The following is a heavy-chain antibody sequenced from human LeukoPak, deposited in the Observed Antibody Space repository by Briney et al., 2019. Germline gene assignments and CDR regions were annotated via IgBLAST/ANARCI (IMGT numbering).Heavy chain of an antibody. D-gene: IGHD1-7*01. CDR2: ISPSGST. CDR1: GGSISSYS. CDR3: ARQELYYYYMDV. V-gene: IGHV4-4*07. J-gene: IGHJ6*03. Sequence: PSETLSLTCTVSGGSISSYSWSWIRQPAGKGLEGIGHISPSGSTNYNPSLKSRVTMSVDTSKNQFSLKLSSVTAADTAVYYCARQELYYYYMDVWGKGTTVTVSS.